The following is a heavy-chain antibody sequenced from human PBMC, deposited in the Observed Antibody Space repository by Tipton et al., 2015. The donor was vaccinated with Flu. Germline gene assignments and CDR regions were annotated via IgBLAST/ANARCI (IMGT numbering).Heavy chain of an antibody. CDR1: GGSISSYY. V-gene: IGHV4-59*01. CDR2: IYYSGST. CDR3: ARELNYGMDV. J-gene: IGHJ6*02. Sequence: LSLTCTVSGGSISSYYWSWIRQPPGKGLEWIGYIYYSGSTNYNPSLKSRVTISVDTSKNQFSLKLSSVTVADTAVYYCARELNYGMDVWGQGTTVTVSS.